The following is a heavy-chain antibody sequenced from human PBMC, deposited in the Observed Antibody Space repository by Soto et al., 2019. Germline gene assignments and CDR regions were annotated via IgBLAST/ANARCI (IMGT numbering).Heavy chain of an antibody. V-gene: IGHV4-39*01. CDR1: CGPISSSSYY. CDR2: IYYSGST. CDR3: ARHWATVKRGNWFDP. D-gene: IGHD4-4*01. J-gene: IGHJ5*02. Sequence: SSETLSLTCTFSCGPISSSSYYWGWIRQPPGKGLEWIGSIYYSGSTYYNPSLKSRVTISVDTSKNQFSLKLSSVTAADTAVYYCARHWATVKRGNWFDPWGQGTLVTVSS.